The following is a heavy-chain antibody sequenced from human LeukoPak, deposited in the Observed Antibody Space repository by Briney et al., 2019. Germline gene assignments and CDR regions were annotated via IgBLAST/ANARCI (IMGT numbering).Heavy chain of an antibody. V-gene: IGHV4-39*01. Sequence: PSETLSLTCTVSGGSISSSSYYWGWIRQPPGKGLEWIGSIYYSGSTYYNPSLKSRVTISVDTSKNQFSLKLSSVTAADTAVYYCARGATPRLLRFLEWLDYWGQGTLVTVSS. J-gene: IGHJ4*02. CDR2: IYYSGST. CDR3: ARGATPRLLRFLEWLDY. CDR1: GGSISSSSYY. D-gene: IGHD3-3*01.